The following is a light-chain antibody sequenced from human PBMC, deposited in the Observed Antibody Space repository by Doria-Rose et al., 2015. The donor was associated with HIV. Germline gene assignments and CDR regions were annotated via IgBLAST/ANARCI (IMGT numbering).Light chain of an antibody. CDR2: DGS. CDR3: HQYGTSWT. V-gene: IGKV3-20*01. CDR1: QSFSSTY. Sequence: EIVMTQSPGTLSLSPRARATLSCRASQSFSSTYLAWYQQQPGQAPSLLIYDGSTRATGIPDRFSASGSGTDFTLTINRLEPEDFALYYCHQYGTSWTFGQGTKVEI. J-gene: IGKJ1*01.